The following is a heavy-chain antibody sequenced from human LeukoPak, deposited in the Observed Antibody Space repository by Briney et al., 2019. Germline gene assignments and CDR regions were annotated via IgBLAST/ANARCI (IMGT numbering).Heavy chain of an antibody. CDR2: VYYSGST. V-gene: IGHV4-39*07. D-gene: IGHD2-15*01. J-gene: IGHJ4*02. CDR1: GGSISSSSYY. CDR3: ARVGGYCSGGSCYSDYYFDY. Sequence: SETLSLTCTVSGGSISSSSYYWGWIRQPPGKGLEWIGNVYYSGSTYYNPSLKSRVTISVDTSKNQFSLKLSSVTAADTAVYYCARVGGYCSGGSCYSDYYFDYWGQGTLVTVSS.